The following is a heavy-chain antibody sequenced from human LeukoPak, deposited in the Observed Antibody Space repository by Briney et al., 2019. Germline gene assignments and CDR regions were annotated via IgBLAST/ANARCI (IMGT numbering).Heavy chain of an antibody. CDR1: GFPFSSYW. CDR2: IYYSGST. D-gene: IGHD3-10*01. J-gene: IGHJ4*02. CDR3: ARHYGP. V-gene: IGHV4-39*01. Sequence: GPLRLSCVASGFPFSSYWMTWVRQAPGKGLEWIGSIYYSGSTYYNPSLKSRVTISVDTSKNQFSLKLNSVTATDTAVYYCARHYGPWGQGTLVTVSS.